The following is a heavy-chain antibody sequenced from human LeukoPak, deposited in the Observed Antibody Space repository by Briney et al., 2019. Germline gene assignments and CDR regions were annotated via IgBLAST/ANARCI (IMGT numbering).Heavy chain of an antibody. CDR2: ISNSGSFI. D-gene: IGHD2-2*01. J-gene: IGHJ4*02. CDR3: ARASNIVVVPAASNYYFDY. V-gene: IGHV3-48*03. CDR1: GFTFSSYE. Sequence: GGSLRLSCVASGFTFSSYEMNWVRQAPGKGLEWVSYISNSGSFIYYADSVKGRFTISRDNAKNSLYLQMNSLRAEDTAVYYCARASNIVVVPAASNYYFDYWGQGTLVTVSS.